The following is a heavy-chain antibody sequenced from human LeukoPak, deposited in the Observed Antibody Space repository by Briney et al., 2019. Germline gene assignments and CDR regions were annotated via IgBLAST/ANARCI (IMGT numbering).Heavy chain of an antibody. CDR2: ISWNSGSI. V-gene: IGHV3-9*01. Sequence: PGGSLRLSCAASGFTFDDYAMHWVRQAPGKGLEWVSGISWNSGSIGYADSVKGRFTISRDDAKNSLYLQMSSLRAEDTALYYCAKDMFFSAVAPLFDSWGQGTLVTVSS. CDR3: AKDMFFSAVAPLFDS. CDR1: GFTFDDYA. J-gene: IGHJ4*02. D-gene: IGHD6-19*01.